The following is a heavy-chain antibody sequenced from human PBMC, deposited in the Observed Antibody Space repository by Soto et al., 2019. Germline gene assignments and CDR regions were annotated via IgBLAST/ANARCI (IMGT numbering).Heavy chain of an antibody. J-gene: IGHJ6*02. CDR3: AREANTIYAPHGLDV. V-gene: IGHV3-21*01. CDR2: LSSGSFYI. CDR1: GFPFDSYS. Sequence: EVQLVESGGGLVKPGGSLRLSCAVSGFPFDSYSMSWVRQAPGQGLEWLASLSSGSFYIFHADSIRGRFTISRDDAKNLLFLQMSSLTIEDTATYYCAREANTIYAPHGLDVWGQGTAVTVSS. D-gene: IGHD3-3*01.